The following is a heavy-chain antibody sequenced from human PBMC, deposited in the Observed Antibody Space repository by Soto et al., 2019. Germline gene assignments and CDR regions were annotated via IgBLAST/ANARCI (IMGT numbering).Heavy chain of an antibody. CDR1: GYTFTTHY. D-gene: IGHD3-10*01. J-gene: IGHJ4*02. Sequence: QVQLVQSGTEVKKPGASVNVSCKASGYTFTTHYMHWVRQAPGQGLEWMGIINTSGGRTTYARKVQGRLTITSATSTNTVYVELTSLRSEDTAIYFCARAGENYGSGTFSPPLRYYFNSWGQGTLVTVSS. CDR3: ARAGENYGSGTFSPPLRYYFNS. V-gene: IGHV1-46*01. CDR2: INTSGGRT.